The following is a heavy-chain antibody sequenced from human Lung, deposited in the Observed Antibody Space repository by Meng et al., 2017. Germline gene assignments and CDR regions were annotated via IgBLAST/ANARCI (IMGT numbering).Heavy chain of an antibody. Sequence: QEPGPGLVSPSGTLSLTRDLSGVPITSSTWWRWVRQTPGKGLEWFGEIFHSGSTNYNPPLESRVTISVDKSKNQFSLKVYSVTAADTATYYCARFDISSSGRGDYWGQGILVTVSS. D-gene: IGHD1-26*01. CDR2: IFHSGST. CDR3: ARFDISSSGRGDY. CDR1: GVPITSSTW. V-gene: IGHV4-4*02. J-gene: IGHJ4*02.